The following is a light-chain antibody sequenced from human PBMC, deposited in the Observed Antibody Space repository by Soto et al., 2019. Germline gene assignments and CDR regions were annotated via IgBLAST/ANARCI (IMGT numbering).Light chain of an antibody. CDR1: ETVLKK. V-gene: IGKV3-15*01. CDR2: GAS. Sequence: DTVLTQSPVTLSVSPGDSAIFYCRASETVLKKLAWYQQKPGQPPRLLIYGASIRTTGIPDRFAGDGSGTDFTRTINSLLSEDFGVCYCQQYYGWPPGYTFGQGTQLEI. CDR3: QQYYGWPPGYT. J-gene: IGKJ2*01.